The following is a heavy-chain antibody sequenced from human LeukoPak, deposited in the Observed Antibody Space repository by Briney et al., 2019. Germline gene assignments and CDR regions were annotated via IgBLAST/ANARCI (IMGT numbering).Heavy chain of an antibody. CDR1: GYTFTSYA. J-gene: IGHJ5*02. Sequence: GASVKVSCKASGYTFTSYAMNWVRQAPGQGLEWMGWINTNTGNPTYAQGFTGRFVFPLDTSVSTAYLQISSLKAEDTAVYYCARGEGYSSSWYLMYNWFDPWGQGTLVTVSS. CDR2: INTNTGNP. CDR3: ARGEGYSSSWYLMYNWFDP. V-gene: IGHV7-4-1*02. D-gene: IGHD6-13*01.